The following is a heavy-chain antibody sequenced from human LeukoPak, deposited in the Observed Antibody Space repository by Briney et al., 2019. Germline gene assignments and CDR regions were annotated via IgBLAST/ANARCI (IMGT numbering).Heavy chain of an antibody. J-gene: IGHJ4*02. CDR3: ARLQVYGDYGSDY. CDR1: GFTFSRYW. D-gene: IGHD4-17*01. V-gene: IGHV4-39*01. CDR2: IYYSGST. Sequence: GSLRLSCAASGFTFSRYWMSWVRQAPGKGLEWIGSIYYSGSTYYNPSLKSRVTISVDTSKNQFSLKLSSVTAADTAVYYCARLQVYGDYGSDYWGQGTLVTVSS.